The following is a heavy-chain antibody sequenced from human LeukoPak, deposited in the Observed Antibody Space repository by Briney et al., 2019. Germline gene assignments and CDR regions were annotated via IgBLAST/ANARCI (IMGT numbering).Heavy chain of an antibody. CDR1: GFTFSSYA. Sequence: GGSLRLSCSASGFTFSSYAMHWARQAPGKGLEYVSAISSNGGSTYYADSVKGRFTISRDNSKNTLYLQMSSLRAEDTALYYCAKDLDYYNAGSYYPDYWGQGTLVTVSS. V-gene: IGHV3-64D*06. D-gene: IGHD3-10*01. CDR2: ISSNGGST. J-gene: IGHJ4*02. CDR3: AKDLDYYNAGSYYPDY.